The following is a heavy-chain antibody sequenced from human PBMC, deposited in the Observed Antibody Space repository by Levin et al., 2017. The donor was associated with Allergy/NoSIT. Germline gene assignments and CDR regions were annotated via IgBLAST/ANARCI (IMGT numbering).Heavy chain of an antibody. D-gene: IGHD3-22*01. V-gene: IGHV3-11*01. Sequence: LSLTCAASGFNFREYYMSWIRQTPGNGLEWVACVSSGVLKTYYTDSVRGRFTITRDNDKDSVYLEMNSLRAEDTAVYYCAATTFHFDSRGPTPDGFEMWGPGTMVTVSS. J-gene: IGHJ3*02. CDR1: GFNFREYY. CDR3: AATTFHFDSRGPTPDGFEM. CDR2: VSSGVLKT.